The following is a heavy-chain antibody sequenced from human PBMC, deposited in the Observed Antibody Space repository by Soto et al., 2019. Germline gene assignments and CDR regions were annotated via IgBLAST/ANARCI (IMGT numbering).Heavy chain of an antibody. CDR1: GFSLSTSGMC. D-gene: IGHD6-13*01. V-gene: IGHV2-70*01. CDR3: ARSLSPYSSSWYGIVGMDG. J-gene: IGHJ6*02. CDR2: IDWDDDK. Sequence: SGPTLVNPTQTLTLTCTFSGFSLSTSGMCVSWIRQPPGKALEWLALIDWDDDKYYSTSLKTRLTISKDTSKNQVVLTMTNMDPVDTATYYCARSLSPYSSSWYGIVGMDGWGQGTTVTGSS.